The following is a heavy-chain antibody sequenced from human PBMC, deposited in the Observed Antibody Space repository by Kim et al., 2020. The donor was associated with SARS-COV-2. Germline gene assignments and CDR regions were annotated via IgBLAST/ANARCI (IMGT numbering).Heavy chain of an antibody. CDR2: IYYSGST. J-gene: IGHJ6*02. V-gene: IGHV4-59*13. D-gene: IGHD6-13*01. Sequence: SETLSLTCTVSGGSISSYYWSWIRQPPGKGLEWIGYIYYSGSTNYNPSLKSRVTISVDTSKNQFSLKLSSVTAADTAVYYCARVSSRWGIAAALATENYYYYGMDVWGQGTTVTVSS. CDR3: ARVSSRWGIAAALATENYYYYGMDV. CDR1: GGSISSYY.